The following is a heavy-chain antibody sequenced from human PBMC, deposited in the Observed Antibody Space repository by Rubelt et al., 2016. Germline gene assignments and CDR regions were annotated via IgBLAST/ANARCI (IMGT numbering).Heavy chain of an antibody. CDR3: ARVLRGYSYGYYYYGMDV. J-gene: IGHJ6*02. CDR2: IYSDVSST. D-gene: IGHD5-18*01. Sequence: GSLRLSCAASGFSFSMYWMHWVRQVPGKGLVWVSRIYSDVSSTTYADSVKGRFTISRDNAKNTLYLQMNSLRAEDTAVYYCARVLRGYSYGYYYYGMDVWGQGTTVTVSS. CDR1: GFSFSMYW. V-gene: IGHV3-74*01.